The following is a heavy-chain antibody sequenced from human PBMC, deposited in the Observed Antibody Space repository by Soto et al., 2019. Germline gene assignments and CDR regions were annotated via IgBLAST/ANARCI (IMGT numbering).Heavy chain of an antibody. CDR2: IYQSGSA. V-gene: IGHV4-4*02. CDR3: ARDVAYDSSPFDI. CDR1: GGSISDYNW. J-gene: IGHJ3*02. Sequence: SATLSLACAVSGGSISDYNWWSWVRQPPGKGLEWIGEIYQSGSANYNPSLKSRVTISVDKSNNQFSLKLRSVTAADTAVYYCARDVAYDSSPFDIWGQGTMVT. D-gene: IGHD3-22*01.